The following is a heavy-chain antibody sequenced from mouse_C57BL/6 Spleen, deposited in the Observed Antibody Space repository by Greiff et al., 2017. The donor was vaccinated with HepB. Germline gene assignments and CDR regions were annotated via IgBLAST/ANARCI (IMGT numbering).Heavy chain of an antibody. D-gene: IGHD4-1*01. Sequence: QVQLKQSGAELARPGASVKMSCKASGYTFTSYTMHWVKQRPGQGLEWIGYINPSSGYTKYNQKFKDKATLTADKSSSTAYMQLSSLTSEDAAVYYCARRLGMGDFDYWGQGTTLTVSS. CDR1: GYTFTSYT. V-gene: IGHV1-4*01. CDR3: ARRLGMGDFDY. J-gene: IGHJ2*01. CDR2: INPSSGYT.